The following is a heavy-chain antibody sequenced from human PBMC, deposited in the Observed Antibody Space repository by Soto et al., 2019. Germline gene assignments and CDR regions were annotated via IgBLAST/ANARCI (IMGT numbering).Heavy chain of an antibody. J-gene: IGHJ4*02. Sequence: QVQLVQSGAEVKKPGSSVKVSCKASGGTFSSYAISWVRQAPGQGLEWMGGIIPIFGTANYAQKFQGRVTITADESTSTAYMELSSLRSEATAVYYCARKHEDDYGDYAYFDYGGQGTLVTVSS. V-gene: IGHV1-69*01. CDR3: ARKHEDDYGDYAYFDY. CDR1: GGTFSSYA. CDR2: IIPIFGTA. D-gene: IGHD4-17*01.